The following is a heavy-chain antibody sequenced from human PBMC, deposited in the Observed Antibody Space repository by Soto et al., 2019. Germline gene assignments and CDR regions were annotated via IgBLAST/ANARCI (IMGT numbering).Heavy chain of an antibody. CDR1: GFTFSSYA. Sequence: PVGSLRLSCAASGFTFSSYAMHWVRQAPAKGLEWVAVISYDGSNKYYADSVKGRFTISRDNSKNTLYLQMNSLRAEDTAVYYCARPSVTYYYDSSGYEHAFDIWGQGTMVTVSS. CDR2: ISYDGSNK. J-gene: IGHJ3*02. D-gene: IGHD3-22*01. V-gene: IGHV3-30-3*01. CDR3: ARPSVTYYYDSSGYEHAFDI.